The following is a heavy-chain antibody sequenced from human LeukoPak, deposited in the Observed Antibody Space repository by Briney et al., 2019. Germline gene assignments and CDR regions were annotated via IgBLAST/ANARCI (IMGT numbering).Heavy chain of an antibody. D-gene: IGHD5-24*01. Sequence: PSGTLSLTCAVSGGSISSSNWWSWVRQPPGKGLEWIGEIYHSGSTNYNPSLKSRVTISVDKSKNQFSLKLSSVTAADTAVYYCARDGYSPYYYYGMDVWGQGTTVTVSS. CDR2: IYHSGST. J-gene: IGHJ6*02. V-gene: IGHV4-4*02. CDR1: GGSISSSNW. CDR3: ARDGYSPYYYYGMDV.